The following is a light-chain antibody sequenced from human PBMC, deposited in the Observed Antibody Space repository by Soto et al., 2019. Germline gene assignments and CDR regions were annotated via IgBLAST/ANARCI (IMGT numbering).Light chain of an antibody. Sequence: DIQMTQSPSTLSASVGNRVTITCRASQSISSWLAWYQQKPGKAPKLLISKASSLESGVPSRFSGSGSGTEFTLTISSLQPDDFATYYCQHYNSYPWTFGQGPKVEIK. CDR2: KAS. CDR1: QSISSW. J-gene: IGKJ1*01. CDR3: QHYNSYPWT. V-gene: IGKV1-5*03.